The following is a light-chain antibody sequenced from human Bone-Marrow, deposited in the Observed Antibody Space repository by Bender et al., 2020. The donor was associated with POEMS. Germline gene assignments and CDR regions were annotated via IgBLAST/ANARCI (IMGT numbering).Light chain of an antibody. Sequence: QSVLTQPPSASGTPGQRVTISCSGGSSNIGAHAVNWYQHLPGTAPKLLIYSSHRRPSEVPDRFSGSRSGTSASLAISGLQSDDEAHYYCCSYGGNYNFVVFGGGTKLTVL. CDR1: SSNIGAHA. CDR3: CSYGGNYNFVV. J-gene: IGLJ3*02. CDR2: SSH. V-gene: IGLV1-44*01.